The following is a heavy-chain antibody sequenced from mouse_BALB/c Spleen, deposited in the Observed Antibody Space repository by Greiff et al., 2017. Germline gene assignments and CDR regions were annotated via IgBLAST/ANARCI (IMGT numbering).Heavy chain of an antibody. CDR3: AVGYGNYAMDY. V-gene: IGHV14-3*02. CDR2: IDPANGNT. Sequence: VQLQQSGAELVKPGASVKLSCTASGFNIKDTYMHWVKQRPEQGLEWIGRIDPANGNTKYDPKFQGKATITADTSSNTAYLQLSSLTSEDTAVYYCAVGYGNYAMDYWGQGTSVTVSS. J-gene: IGHJ4*01. D-gene: IGHD2-1*01. CDR1: GFNIKDTY.